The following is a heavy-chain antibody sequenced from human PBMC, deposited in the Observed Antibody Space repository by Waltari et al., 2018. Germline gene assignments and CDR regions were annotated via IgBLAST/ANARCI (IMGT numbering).Heavy chain of an antibody. CDR3: AKDLSSKEGLFSMDV. V-gene: IGHV3-23*02. CDR2: MKGGGGDK. Sequence: QLWESGGDSVQPGGSLRLSCVGSGPSFSSYAVAWVRQAPGKGLECVGDMKGGGGDKDYGDCVEGRFTISRDHSKDTVFLQMDSLRVEDTAVYYCAKDLSSKEGLFSMDVWGQGTTVTVSS. D-gene: IGHD3-9*01. J-gene: IGHJ6*01. CDR1: GPSFSSYA.